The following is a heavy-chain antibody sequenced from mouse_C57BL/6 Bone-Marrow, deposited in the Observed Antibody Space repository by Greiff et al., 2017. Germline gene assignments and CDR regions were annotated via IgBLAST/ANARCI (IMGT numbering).Heavy chain of an antibody. J-gene: IGHJ2*01. CDR1: GYTFTSYG. CDR3: ARGGLLWLRRGLDY. V-gene: IGHV1-81*01. D-gene: IGHD2-2*01. CDR2: IYPRSGNT. Sequence: QVQLKQSGAELARPGASVKLSCKASGYTFTSYGISWVKQRTGQGLEWIGEIYPRSGNTYYNEKFKGKATLTADKSSSTAYMELRSLTSEDSAVYFWARGGLLWLRRGLDYWGQGTTLTVSS.